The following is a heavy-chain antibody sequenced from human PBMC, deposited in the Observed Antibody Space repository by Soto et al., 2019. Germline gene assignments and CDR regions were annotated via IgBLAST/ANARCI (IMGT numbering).Heavy chain of an antibody. D-gene: IGHD1-26*01. V-gene: IGHV3-30*18. Sequence: GGSLRLSCAASGFTFSSYGMHWVRQAPGKGLEWVAVISYDGSNKYYADSVKGRFTISRDNSKNTLYLQMNSLRAEDTAVYYCAKDQGYSGSYAAFDIWGQGTMVTVSS. J-gene: IGHJ3*02. CDR2: ISYDGSNK. CDR1: GFTFSSYG. CDR3: AKDQGYSGSYAAFDI.